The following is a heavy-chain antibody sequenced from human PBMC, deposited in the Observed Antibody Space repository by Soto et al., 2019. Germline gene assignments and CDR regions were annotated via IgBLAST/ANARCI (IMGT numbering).Heavy chain of an antibody. CDR1: GFTFSSYG. D-gene: IGHD7-27*01. Sequence: GGSLRLSCAASGFTFSSYGMHWVRQAPGKGLEWVAVISYDGSNKYYADSVKGRFTISRDNSKNTLYLQMNSLRAEDTAVYYCAKDPITTGEYYYGMDVWGQGTTVTVSS. CDR3: AKDPITTGEYYYGMDV. V-gene: IGHV3-30*18. J-gene: IGHJ6*02. CDR2: ISYDGSNK.